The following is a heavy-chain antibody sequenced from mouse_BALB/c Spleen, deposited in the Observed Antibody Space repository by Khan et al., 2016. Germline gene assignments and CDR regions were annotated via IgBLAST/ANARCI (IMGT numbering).Heavy chain of an antibody. Sequence: QVQLKQSGAELMKPGASVKISCKATGYTFSNYWIEWVKQRPGHGLEWIGDILPGKANSNYNENLKGKATLTADTSSNTAYMQLSSLTSEDSAVYYCARAWYSMDYWGQGTSVTVSS. V-gene: IGHV1-9*01. CDR3: ARAWYSMDY. J-gene: IGHJ4*01. CDR2: ILPGKANS. CDR1: GYTFSNYW.